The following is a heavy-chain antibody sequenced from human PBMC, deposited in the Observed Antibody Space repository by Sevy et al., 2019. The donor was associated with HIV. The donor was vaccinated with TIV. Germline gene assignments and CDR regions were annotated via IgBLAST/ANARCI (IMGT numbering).Heavy chain of an antibody. CDR3: ASGPGVVYSGSYYTFDY. Sequence: SQTLSLTCAISGDSVSSNSAAWNWIRQSPSRGLEWLGRTYYRSKWYNDYAVSVKSRITINPDTSKNQFSLQLNSVTPEDTAVYYCASGPGVVYSGSYYTFDYWGQGTLVTVSS. D-gene: IGHD1-26*01. J-gene: IGHJ4*02. V-gene: IGHV6-1*01. CDR2: TYYRSKWYN. CDR1: GDSVSSNSAA.